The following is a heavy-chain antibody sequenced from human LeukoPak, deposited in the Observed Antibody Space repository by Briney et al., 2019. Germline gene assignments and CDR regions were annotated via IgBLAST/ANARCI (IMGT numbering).Heavy chain of an antibody. D-gene: IGHD3-10*01. CDR2: IYPRDSDT. V-gene: IGHV5-51*01. J-gene: IGHJ4*02. CDR3: ARHSDVIGAI. CDR1: GYTFTHQC. Sequence: GESLKISCKASGYTFTHQCIGWVRQKSGSGLEWIGIIYPRDSDTRYSPSFQGHVSISADTSINTASLEWSRLEASDTAIYYCARHSDVIGAIWGQGTLVTVSS.